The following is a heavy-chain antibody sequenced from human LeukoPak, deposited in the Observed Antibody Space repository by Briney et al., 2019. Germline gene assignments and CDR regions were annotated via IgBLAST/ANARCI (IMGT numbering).Heavy chain of an antibody. V-gene: IGHV3-48*03. CDR2: ISSSGSTI. CDR1: GFTFSSYE. J-gene: IGHJ4*02. CDR3: ARGMEMATIIPGY. D-gene: IGHD5-24*01. Sequence: GGSLRLSCAASGFTFSSYEMNWVRQAPGKGREWVSYISSSGSTIYYADSVKGRFTISRDNAKNSLYLQMNSLRAEDTAVYYCARGMEMATIIPGYWGQGTLVTVSS.